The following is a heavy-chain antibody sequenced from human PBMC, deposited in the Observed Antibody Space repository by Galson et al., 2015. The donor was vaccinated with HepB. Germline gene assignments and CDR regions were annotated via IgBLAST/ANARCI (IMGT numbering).Heavy chain of an antibody. J-gene: IGHJ5*02. D-gene: IGHD2-2*01. CDR3: ASPHCSSTSCSPYNWFDP. CDR1: GGTFSSYA. CDR2: IIPILGIA. V-gene: IGHV1-69*04. Sequence: SVKVSCKASGGTFSSYAISWVRQAPGQGLEWMGRIIPILGIANYAQKFQGRVTITADKSTSTAYMELSSLRSEDTAVYYCASPHCSSTSCSPYNWFDPWGQGTLVTVSS.